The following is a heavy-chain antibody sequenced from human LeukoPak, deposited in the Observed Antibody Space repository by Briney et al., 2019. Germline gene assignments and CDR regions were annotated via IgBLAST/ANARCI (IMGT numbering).Heavy chain of an antibody. V-gene: IGHV4-4*07. CDR3: ARDDVGAGGYYFDY. Sequence: SETLSLTCTVSGGPISSYYGSWIRQPAGKGLEWIGRIYTSGSTNYNPSLKSRVTMSVDTSKNQFSLKLSSVTAADTAVYYCARDDVGAGGYYFDYWGQGTLVTVSS. CDR2: IYTSGST. CDR1: GGPISSYY. D-gene: IGHD3-10*01. J-gene: IGHJ4*02.